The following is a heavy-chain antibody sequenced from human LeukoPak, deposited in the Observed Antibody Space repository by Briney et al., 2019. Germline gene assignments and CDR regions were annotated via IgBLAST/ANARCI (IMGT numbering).Heavy chain of an antibody. J-gene: IGHJ5*02. D-gene: IGHD3-10*01. V-gene: IGHV4-31*03. CDR1: GGSISSGGYY. CDR3: AREVVRGVITNNWFDP. CDR2: IYYSGST. Sequence: SQTLSLTCTVSGGSISSGGYYWSWIRQHPGKGLEWIGYIYYSGSTYYNPSLKSRVTISVDTSKNQFSLKLSPVTAADTAVYYCAREVVRGVITNNWFDPWGQGTLVTVSS.